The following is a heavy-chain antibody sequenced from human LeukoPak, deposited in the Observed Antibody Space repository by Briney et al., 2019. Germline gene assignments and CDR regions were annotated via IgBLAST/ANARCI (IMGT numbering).Heavy chain of an antibody. J-gene: IGHJ4*02. CDR1: GFTFNNFA. CDR2: IKQDGSEK. Sequence: GGSLRLSCTASGFTFNNFAMSWVRQAPGKGLEWVANIKQDGSEKHYVDSVKGRFTFSRDNAKNSLYLQMNSLRAEDTAVYYCGREWYYFDYWGQGTLVTVSS. CDR3: GREWYYFDY. V-gene: IGHV3-7*01. D-gene: IGHD2-8*01.